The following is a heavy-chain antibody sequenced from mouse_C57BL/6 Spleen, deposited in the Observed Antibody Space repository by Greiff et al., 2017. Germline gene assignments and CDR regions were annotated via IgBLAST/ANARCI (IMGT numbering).Heavy chain of an antibody. CDR2: FHPYNDDT. Sequence: VQVVESGAELVKPGASVKMSCKASGYTFTTYPIEWMKQNHGKSLEWIGNFHPYNDDTKYNEKFKGKATLTVEKSSSTVYLELSRLTSDDSAVYYCARSLYGSSWAWFAYWGQGTLVTVSA. CDR3: ARSLYGSSWAWFAY. CDR1: GYTFTTYP. J-gene: IGHJ3*01. V-gene: IGHV1-47*01. D-gene: IGHD1-1*01.